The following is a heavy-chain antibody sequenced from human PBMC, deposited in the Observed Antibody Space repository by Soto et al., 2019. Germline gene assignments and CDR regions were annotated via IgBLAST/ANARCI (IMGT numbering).Heavy chain of an antibody. CDR3: AKELATGTTLFDY. Sequence: PGGSLRLSCAASGFTFSSYGMHWVRQAPGKGLEWVAVISYDGSNKYYADSVKGRFTISRDNSKNTLYLQMNSLRAEDTAVYYCAKELATGTTLFDYWRQGTLVTVSS. CDR2: ISYDGSNK. V-gene: IGHV3-30*18. CDR1: GFTFSSYG. J-gene: IGHJ4*02. D-gene: IGHD1-7*01.